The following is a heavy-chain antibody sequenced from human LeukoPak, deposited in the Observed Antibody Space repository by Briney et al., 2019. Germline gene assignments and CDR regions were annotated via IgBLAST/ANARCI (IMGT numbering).Heavy chain of an antibody. Sequence: ASVKVSCKASGGTFSSYAISWVRQAPGQGLEWMGWISAYNGNTNYAQKLQGRVTMTTDTSTSTAYMELRSLRSDDTAVYYCARVEGRDYYDSSGYPIDYWGQGTLVTVSS. CDR3: ARVEGRDYYDSSGYPIDY. CDR2: ISAYNGNT. CDR1: GGTFSSYA. D-gene: IGHD3-22*01. V-gene: IGHV1-18*01. J-gene: IGHJ4*02.